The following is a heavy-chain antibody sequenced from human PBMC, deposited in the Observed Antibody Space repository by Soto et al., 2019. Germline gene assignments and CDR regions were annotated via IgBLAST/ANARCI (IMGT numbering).Heavy chain of an antibody. V-gene: IGHV3-23*01. Sequence: GGSLRLSCAASGFTFSSYAMSWVRQAPGKGLEWVSAISGSGGSTYYADSVKGRFTISRDNSKNTLYLQMNSLRAEDTAVYYCAKELGRAIRATAGLYYFDYWGQGTLVTVSS. CDR2: ISGSGGST. J-gene: IGHJ4*02. CDR3: AKELGRAIRATAGLYYFDY. D-gene: IGHD5-12*01. CDR1: GFTFSSYA.